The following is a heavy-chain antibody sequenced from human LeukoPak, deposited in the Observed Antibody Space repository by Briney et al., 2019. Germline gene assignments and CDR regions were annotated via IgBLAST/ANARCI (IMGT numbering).Heavy chain of an antibody. Sequence: PSETLSLTRDVSGDSGASSGSYWSGWFRQPPGKGLEWIGYLHSSGSTKYNSSLGSRVTISMDTSRNHFSLKLRSVTAAATAVYFSTRGGGWLIDFWGRETLVTVSS. CDR1: GDSGASSGSYW. V-gene: IGHV4-61*01. D-gene: IGHD5-24*01. CDR2: LHSSGST. J-gene: IGHJ4*02. CDR3: TRGGGWLIDF.